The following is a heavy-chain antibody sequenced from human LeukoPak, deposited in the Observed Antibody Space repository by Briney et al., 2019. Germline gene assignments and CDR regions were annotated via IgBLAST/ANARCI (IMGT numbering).Heavy chain of an antibody. CDR2: IKSKTYGGTT. J-gene: IGHJ6*02. CDR3: TTDGVVVPAGNGVLEDGMDV. V-gene: IGHV3-15*01. Sequence: KPGGSLRLSCAASGFTFSNAWMSWVRQAPGKGLEWVGRIKSKTYGGTTEYAAPVKGRFTILTDDSNNMLYLQMNSLNTEDTAVYYCTTDGVVVPAGNGVLEDGMDVWGQGTTVTVSS. CDR1: GFTFSNAW. D-gene: IGHD2-2*01.